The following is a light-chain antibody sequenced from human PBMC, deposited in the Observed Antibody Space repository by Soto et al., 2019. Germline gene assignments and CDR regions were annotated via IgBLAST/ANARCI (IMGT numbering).Light chain of an antibody. J-gene: IGLJ1*01. CDR1: SSDVGGHNS. CDR3: SSFTSSVTYF. CDR2: DVS. Sequence: QSALTQPASVSGSPGQSITISCTGTSSDVGGHNSVSWYRQDPGKAPKLMIYDVSNRPSGVSDRFSGSKSGNTASLTISGLQIEDEADYYCSSFTSSVTYFFGTGTRSPS. V-gene: IGLV2-14*01.